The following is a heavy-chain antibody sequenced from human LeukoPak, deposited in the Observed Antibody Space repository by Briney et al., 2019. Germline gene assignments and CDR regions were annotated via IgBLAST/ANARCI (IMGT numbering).Heavy chain of an antibody. J-gene: IGHJ6*04. CDR2: IIPIFGTA. CDR3: ARSPLGRVQYNVDV. Sequence: ASVKVSCKASGGTFSTYVISWVRQAPGQGLEWMGGIIPIFGTANYAQKFQGRVTITTDESTSTAYMELSSLRSEDTAVYYCARSPLGRVQYNVDVWGKGTTVTVSS. D-gene: IGHD1-14*01. V-gene: IGHV1-69*05. CDR1: GGTFSTYV.